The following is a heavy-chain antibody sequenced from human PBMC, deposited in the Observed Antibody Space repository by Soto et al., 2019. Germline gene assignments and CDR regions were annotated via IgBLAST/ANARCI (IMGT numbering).Heavy chain of an antibody. CDR3: SCLPIAAETEGGFDP. D-gene: IGHD6-13*01. V-gene: IGHV1-69*01. Sequence: QGQLVQSGAEVKKPGSSVKVSCKASGGTFSSYAISWVRQAPGQGLEWMGGIIPIFGTANYAQKFQGRVTITADESTSTAYMELSSLRSEDTAVYYCSCLPIAAETEGGFDPWGQGTLVTVSS. J-gene: IGHJ5*02. CDR1: GGTFSSYA. CDR2: IIPIFGTA.